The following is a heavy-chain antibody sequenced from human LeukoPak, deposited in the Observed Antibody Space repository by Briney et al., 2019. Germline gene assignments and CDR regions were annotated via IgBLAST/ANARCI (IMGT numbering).Heavy chain of an antibody. CDR3: AKDIQCSY. D-gene: IGHD3-10*02. V-gene: IGHV3-23*01. J-gene: IGHJ4*02. Sequence: PGGSLTLACAASGFTFSSSAITWVRQAPGKGLEWVSLISGSGGNTYYADSVKSRFTISRDNSKNTLYLQMNSLRAEDTAVYYCAKDIQCSYWGQGTLVTVSS. CDR1: GFTFSSSA. CDR2: ISGSGGNT.